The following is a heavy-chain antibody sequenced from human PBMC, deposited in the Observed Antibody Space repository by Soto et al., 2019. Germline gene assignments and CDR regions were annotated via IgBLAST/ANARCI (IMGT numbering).Heavy chain of an antibody. CDR3: AREAGRVEMATIYSLDY. D-gene: IGHD5-12*01. Sequence: PGGSLRLSCAASGFTFSSYAMHWVRQPPGKGLEWVAVISKDGGNEYFADSVKGRFTISRDNSKNTLYLQMNSLRAEDTAVYYCAREAGRVEMATIYSLDYWGQGTLVTVSS. CDR2: ISKDGGNE. V-gene: IGHV3-30*03. CDR1: GFTFSSYA. J-gene: IGHJ4*02.